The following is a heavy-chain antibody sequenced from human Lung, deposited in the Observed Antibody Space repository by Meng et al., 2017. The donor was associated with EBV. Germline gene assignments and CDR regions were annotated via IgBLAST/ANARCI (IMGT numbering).Heavy chain of an antibody. CDR2: IYYSGST. Sequence: VLRQVSGPGLVKPSPTPSLISTVPGGSVDSGAYSWRWISRRPGKGLEWIGYIYYSGSTFYTPSLKSRATLSVDTSKNQFSLKLNSVTAADTAVYYCARLRLVWMFDYWGQGALVTVSS. D-gene: IGHD6-19*01. CDR3: ARLRLVWMFDY. V-gene: IGHV4-31*02. CDR1: GGSVDSGAYS. J-gene: IGHJ4*02.